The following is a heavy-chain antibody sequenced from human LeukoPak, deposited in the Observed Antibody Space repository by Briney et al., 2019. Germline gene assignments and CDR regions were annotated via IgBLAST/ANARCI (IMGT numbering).Heavy chain of an antibody. V-gene: IGHV4-59*08. D-gene: IGHD4-17*01. CDR3: ASLSVTHRRFDY. CDR2: IYYSGST. Sequence: SETLSLTCTVSGGSISSYYWSWNRQPPGKGLEWIGYIYYSGSTNYNPSLKSRVTISVDTSKNQFSLKLSSVTAADTAVYYCASLSVTHRRFDYWGQGTLVTVSS. J-gene: IGHJ4*02. CDR1: GGSISSYY.